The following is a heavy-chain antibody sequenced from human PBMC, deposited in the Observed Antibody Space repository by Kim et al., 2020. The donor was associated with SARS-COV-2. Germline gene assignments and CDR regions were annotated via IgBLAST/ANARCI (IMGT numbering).Heavy chain of an antibody. D-gene: IGHD2-15*01. CDR3: ARVGAALCSGGACYPDY. CDR2: IYYSGAT. CDR1: GASITRNY. Sequence: SETLSLTCTVSGASITRNYWSWIRQPPGEGLEWIGYIYYSGATNHNPSLKGRVTILVDMSKIQFSLKLSSVTAADTAVYYCARVGAALCSGGACYPDYWGQGSLVTVSS. J-gene: IGHJ4*02. V-gene: IGHV4-59*01.